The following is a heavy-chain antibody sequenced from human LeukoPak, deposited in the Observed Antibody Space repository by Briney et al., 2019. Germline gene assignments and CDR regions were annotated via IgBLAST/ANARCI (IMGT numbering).Heavy chain of an antibody. Sequence: SETLSLTCTVSGGSISSYYWSWIRQPAGKGLEWIGRIYTSGSTNYSPSLKSRVTMSVDTSKNRFSLKLSSVTAADTAVYYCARDQRKGYYYDSSEADWFDPWGQGTLVTVSS. D-gene: IGHD3-22*01. CDR2: IYTSGST. V-gene: IGHV4-4*07. J-gene: IGHJ5*02. CDR3: ARDQRKGYYYDSSEADWFDP. CDR1: GGSISSYY.